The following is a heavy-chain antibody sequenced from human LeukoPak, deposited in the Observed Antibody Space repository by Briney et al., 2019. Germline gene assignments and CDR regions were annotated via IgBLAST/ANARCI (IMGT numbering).Heavy chain of an antibody. CDR2: IYNSGST. D-gene: IGHD6-13*01. Sequence: SETLSLTCTVSGGSISRYYWIWTRHPPGKGLVWIGYIYNSGSTNYNPSLKSRVTISLDTSKNQSCLKLSSVTAADTAVYYCARGQLASAAEYFQHWGQGTLVTVYS. CDR1: GGSISRYY. CDR3: ARGQLASAAEYFQH. V-gene: IGHV4-59*01. J-gene: IGHJ1*01.